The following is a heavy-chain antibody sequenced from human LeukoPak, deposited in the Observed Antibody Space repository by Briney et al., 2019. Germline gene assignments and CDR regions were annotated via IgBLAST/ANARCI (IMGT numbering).Heavy chain of an antibody. D-gene: IGHD3-16*01. CDR1: GFTFSSYA. CDR2: ISYDGSNK. Sequence: GRSLRLSCAASGFTFSSYAMHWVRQAPGKGLEWVAVISYDGSNKYYADSVKGRFTISRDNSKNTLYLQMNSLRAEDTAVYYCAKDWDYYGMDVWGQGTTVTVSS. J-gene: IGHJ6*02. V-gene: IGHV3-30*04. CDR3: AKDWDYYGMDV.